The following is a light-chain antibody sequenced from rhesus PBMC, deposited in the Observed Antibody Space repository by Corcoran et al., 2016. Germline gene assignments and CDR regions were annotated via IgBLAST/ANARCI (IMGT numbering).Light chain of an antibody. V-gene: IGKV1-22*01. Sequence: DIQLTQSPSSLSASVGDTGTITCRASQTISRWLDWHQQKPGKAPKLLIYKASTLQGGVPSRFSGSGSGTVFTLTISSLQPEDFATSYCLQSSSGPLTFGGGTKVELK. J-gene: IGKJ4*01. CDR3: LQSSSGPLT. CDR1: QTISRW. CDR2: KAS.